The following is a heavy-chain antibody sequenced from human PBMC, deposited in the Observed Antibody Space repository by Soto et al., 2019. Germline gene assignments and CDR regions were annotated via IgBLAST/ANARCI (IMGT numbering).Heavy chain of an antibody. CDR1: GYIFTNYY. Sequence: QVQLVQSGAEVEKPGASVKVSCKASGYIFTNYYIHWVRQAPGQGLEWMAIINPLPTSGSTNYAQEFQRRVTVTRDTSTSTVYRELNSLRSEDTPIYYCARDLAAAAYWGQGTLVTVSS. D-gene: IGHD6-13*01. CDR2: INPLPTSGST. V-gene: IGHV1-46*01. CDR3: ARDLAAAAY. J-gene: IGHJ4*02.